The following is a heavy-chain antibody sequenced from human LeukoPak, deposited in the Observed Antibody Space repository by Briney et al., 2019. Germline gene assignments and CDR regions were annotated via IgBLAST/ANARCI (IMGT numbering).Heavy chain of an antibody. V-gene: IGHV4-59*11. CDR1: GGSIRSHY. Sequence: ASETLSLTCTVSGGSIRSHYGSWVRQPPGKGLEWGGYIYYSGSTNYNPSLKSRVTISVDTSKNQFSLKVSSVTAADTALYYCATANGRYDFWIGSYFDYWGQGTLVTVSS. CDR2: IYYSGST. CDR3: ATANGRYDFWIGSYFDY. D-gene: IGHD3-3*01. J-gene: IGHJ4*02.